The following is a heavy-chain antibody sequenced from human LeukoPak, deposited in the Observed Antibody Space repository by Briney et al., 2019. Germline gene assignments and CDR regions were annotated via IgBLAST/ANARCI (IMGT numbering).Heavy chain of an antibody. CDR3: ARGDTAWDPSYNWFDR. J-gene: IGHJ5*02. CDR2: IYTSGST. D-gene: IGHD5-18*01. CDR1: GDSISSYH. Sequence: SETLSLTCSVSGDSISSYHWSWLRQPPEKGLEWIGYIYTSGSTNYNPSLKSRVTISVDTSKNQFSLKLSSVTAADTAVYYCARGDTAWDPSYNWFDRWGQGTLVTVSS. V-gene: IGHV4-4*09.